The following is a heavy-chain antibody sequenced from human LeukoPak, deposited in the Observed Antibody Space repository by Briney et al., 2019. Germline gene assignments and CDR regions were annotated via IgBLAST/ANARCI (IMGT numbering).Heavy chain of an antibody. J-gene: IGHJ4*02. Sequence: ASVKVSCKASGGTFSSYAISWVRQAPGQGLEWMGRIIPILGIANYAQKFQGRVTITADKSTSTAYMELSSLRSEDTAVYYCAREVYGSGPEGYWGQGTLVTVSS. CDR2: IIPILGIA. V-gene: IGHV1-69*04. D-gene: IGHD2-15*01. CDR3: AREVYGSGPEGY. CDR1: GGTFSSYA.